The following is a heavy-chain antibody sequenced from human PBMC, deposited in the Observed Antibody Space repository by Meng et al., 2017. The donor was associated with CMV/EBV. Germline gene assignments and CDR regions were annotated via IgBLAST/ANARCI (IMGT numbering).Heavy chain of an antibody. CDR1: GYTFTGYY. J-gene: IGHJ3*02. Sequence: ASVKVSCKASGYTFTGYYMHWVRQAPGQGLEWMGWINPNSGGTNYAQKFQGRVTMTRDTSISTAYMELSRLRSDDTAVYYCARGPAYDFWSGYYTAFDIWGQVTMVTVSS. V-gene: IGHV1-2*02. D-gene: IGHD3-3*01. CDR2: INPNSGGT. CDR3: ARGPAYDFWSGYYTAFDI.